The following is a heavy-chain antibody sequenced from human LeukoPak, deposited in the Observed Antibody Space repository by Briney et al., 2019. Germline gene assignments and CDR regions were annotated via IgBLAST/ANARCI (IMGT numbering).Heavy chain of an antibody. D-gene: IGHD3-3*01. J-gene: IGHJ4*02. Sequence: PSETLSLICTVSGGSISSSSYYWGWIRQPPGKGLEWIGSIYYRGSTYYNPSLKSRVTMSVDTSKKHFSLNLNSVTAADTAMYYCVVSNAYYDELTGQVIPYYFDYWGQGTLVTVSS. CDR3: VVSNAYYDELTGQVIPYYFDY. CDR2: IYYRGST. CDR1: GGSISSSSYY. V-gene: IGHV4-39*07.